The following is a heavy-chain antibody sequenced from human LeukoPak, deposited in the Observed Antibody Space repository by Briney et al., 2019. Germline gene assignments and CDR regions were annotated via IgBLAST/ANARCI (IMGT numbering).Heavy chain of an antibody. Sequence: GTSLRLSCATSGFTFRTTGVHWVRQAPGKGLEWVALMSSDGIKTYYADSMKGRFTVSRDRSKDILYLQMNSLRPGDTGTYYCAKDHVGNGRAFEYWGQGTLVTVSS. CDR2: MSSDGIKT. CDR3: AKDHVGNGRAFEY. D-gene: IGHD1-1*01. V-gene: IGHV3-30*18. J-gene: IGHJ4*02. CDR1: GFTFRTTG.